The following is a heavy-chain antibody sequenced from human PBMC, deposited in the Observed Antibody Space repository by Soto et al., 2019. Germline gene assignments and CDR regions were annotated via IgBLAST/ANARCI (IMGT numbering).Heavy chain of an antibody. CDR2: ISNDENIK. V-gene: IGHV3-33*01. Sequence: SXGSLRLTCVASGFNFGNFCMHWVRQAPGKGLEWLTVISNDENIKQDSVRGRFAIARDNSKNTLYLHLTSLRAEDTAIYYCARGLRGVLDDWGQGTLVTVSS. CDR3: ARGLRGVLDD. CDR1: GFNFGNFC. D-gene: IGHD5-12*01. J-gene: IGHJ4*02.